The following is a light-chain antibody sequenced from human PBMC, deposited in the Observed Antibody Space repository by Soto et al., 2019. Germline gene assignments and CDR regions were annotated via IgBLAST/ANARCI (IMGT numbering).Light chain of an antibody. CDR3: QQYNNWPPLT. CDR1: QSVSSN. V-gene: IGKV3-15*01. Sequence: EIVMTQSPATLSVSPGERATLSCRASQSVSSNLAWYQQKPGQAPRLLIYGASTRATGIPARFSGSGSGTEFTLTINSVQSEDFAVYYCQQYNNWPPLTFGGGTKVEIK. CDR2: GAS. J-gene: IGKJ4*01.